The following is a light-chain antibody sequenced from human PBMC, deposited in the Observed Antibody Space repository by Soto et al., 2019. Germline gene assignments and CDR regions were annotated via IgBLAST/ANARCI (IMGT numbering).Light chain of an antibody. CDR2: AAS. CDR3: QQSYITPWT. CDR1: QSISTY. J-gene: IGKJ1*01. Sequence: DIQMTQSPSSLPASVGDRVTITCRASQSISTYLNWYQQKPGKAPKLLIYAASSLQSGVPSRFSGSGSGTDFTLTISSLQPEDFATYYCQQSYITPWTYGQGTKVEIQ. V-gene: IGKV1-39*01.